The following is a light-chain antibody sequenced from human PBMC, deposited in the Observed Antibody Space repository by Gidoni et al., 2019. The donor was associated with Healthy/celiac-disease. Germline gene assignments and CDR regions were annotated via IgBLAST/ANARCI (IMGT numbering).Light chain of an antibody. CDR2: GAS. CDR1: QSVSSSY. Sequence: ELVVTQSPGTLSLSPGERATLSCRASQSVSSSYLAWYQQKPGQAPMLLIYGASSRATGIPDRFSGSGSGTDFTLTISRLEPEDFAVYYCQQYGSSPRTFGQGTKVEIK. CDR3: QQYGSSPRT. J-gene: IGKJ1*01. V-gene: IGKV3-20*01.